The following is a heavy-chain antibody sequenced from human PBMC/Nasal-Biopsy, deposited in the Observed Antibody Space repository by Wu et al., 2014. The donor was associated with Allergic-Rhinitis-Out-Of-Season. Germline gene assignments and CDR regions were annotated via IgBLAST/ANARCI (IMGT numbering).Heavy chain of an antibody. D-gene: IGHD3-22*01. CDR3: AKDLYNSGWFDD. CDR2: ISSDGTDK. J-gene: IGHJ4*02. Sequence: LRLSCAASGFTFRSFAMHWVRQAPGKGLEWVAVISSDGTDKYYADSVTGRITISRDSSKNTIYLQMTDVRAEDTALYYCAKDLYNSGWFDDWGQGTFVTVSS. V-gene: IGHV3-30*18. CDR1: GFTFRSFA.